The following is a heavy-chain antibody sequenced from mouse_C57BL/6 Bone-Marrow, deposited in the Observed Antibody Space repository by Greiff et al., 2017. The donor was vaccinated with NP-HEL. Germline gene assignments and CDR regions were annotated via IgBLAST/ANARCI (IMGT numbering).Heavy chain of an antibody. J-gene: IGHJ2*01. Sequence: VQLQQSGAELVRPGSSVKLSCKASGYTFTSYWMDWVKQRPGQGLEWIGNIYPSDSETHYNQKFKDKATLTVDKSSSTAYMQLSSLTSEDSAVYYCARGLGKKDYWGQGTTLTVSS. CDR3: ARGLGKKDY. CDR2: IYPSDSET. V-gene: IGHV1-61*01. CDR1: GYTFTSYW. D-gene: IGHD2-4*01.